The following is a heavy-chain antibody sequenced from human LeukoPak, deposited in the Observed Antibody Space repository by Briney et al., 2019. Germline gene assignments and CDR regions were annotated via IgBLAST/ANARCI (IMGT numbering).Heavy chain of an antibody. J-gene: IGHJ4*02. CDR1: GGXVSSGSYY. D-gene: IGHD2-2*01. CDR2: IYYSGST. CDR3: ARERRVVVPAATGGFDY. V-gene: IGHV4-61*01. Sequence: PSETLSLTCTVSGGXVSSGSYYWSWIRQPPGKRLEWIGYIYYSGSTNYNPSLKSRVTISVDTSKNQFSLKLSSVTAADTAVYYCARERRVVVPAATGGFDYWGQGTLVTVSS.